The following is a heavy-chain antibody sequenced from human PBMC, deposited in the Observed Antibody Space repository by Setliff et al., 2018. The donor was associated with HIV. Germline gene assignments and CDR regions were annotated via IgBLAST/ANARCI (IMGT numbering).Heavy chain of an antibody. CDR3: AKVDSYAGKNFDY. J-gene: IGHJ4*02. CDR1: GFTFSSYE. CDR2: ISSSGSAM. Sequence: PGGSLRLSCAASGFTFSSYEMNWVRQAPGKGLEWVSYISSSGSAMYYADSVKGRFTISRDNSKNTLYLQMNSLSAEDTAVYYCAKVDSYAGKNFDYWGQGTLVTVSS. D-gene: IGHD5-18*01. V-gene: IGHV3-48*03.